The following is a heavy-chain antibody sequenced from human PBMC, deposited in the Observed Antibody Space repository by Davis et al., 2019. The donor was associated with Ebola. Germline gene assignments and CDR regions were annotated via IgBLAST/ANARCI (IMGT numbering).Heavy chain of an antibody. J-gene: IGHJ6*02. CDR1: GFTFSSYG. CDR2: ISYDGSNK. D-gene: IGHD6-6*01. V-gene: IGHV3-30*18. Sequence: GESLKISCAASGFTFSSYGMHWVRQAPGKGLEWVAVISYDGSNKYYADSVKGRFTISRDNSKNTLYLQMNSLRAEDTAVYYCAKESGVEQLVFYYYYGMDVWGQGTTVTVSS. CDR3: AKESGVEQLVFYYYYGMDV.